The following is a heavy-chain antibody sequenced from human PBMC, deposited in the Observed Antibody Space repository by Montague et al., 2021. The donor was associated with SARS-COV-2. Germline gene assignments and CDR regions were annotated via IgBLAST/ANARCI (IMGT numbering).Heavy chain of an antibody. D-gene: IGHD1-20*01. V-gene: IGHV4-59*13. CDR1: GGPISSYY. Sequence: SETLSLTCSVSGGPISSYYWSWIRQSPGKGQEWIGYIFHSGITDYNPSLKSRVTISVDMSKNQFSLQLNSVTAADSAVYYCARTEYNWNDWFDPWGQGTLVTVSS. CDR3: ARTEYNWNDWFDP. CDR2: IFHSGIT. J-gene: IGHJ5*02.